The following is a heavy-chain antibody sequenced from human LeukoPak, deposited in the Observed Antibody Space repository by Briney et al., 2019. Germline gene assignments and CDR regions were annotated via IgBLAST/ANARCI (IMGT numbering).Heavy chain of an antibody. CDR1: GGSISSSNR. V-gene: IGHV4-4*02. Sequence: SETLSLTCAVSGGSISSSNRWSWVRQPPGKGLEWIGEIYHSGSTNYNPSLKSRVTISVDKSKNQFSLKLSSVTAADTAVYYCARGNYYGSGSYYTPTYCYYGMDVWGKGTTVTVSS. D-gene: IGHD3-10*01. CDR3: ARGNYYGSGSYYTPTYCYYGMDV. CDR2: IYHSGST. J-gene: IGHJ6*04.